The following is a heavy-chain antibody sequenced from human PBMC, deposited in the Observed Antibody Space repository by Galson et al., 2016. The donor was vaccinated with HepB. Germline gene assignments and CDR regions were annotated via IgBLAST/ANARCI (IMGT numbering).Heavy chain of an antibody. D-gene: IGHD1-26*01. J-gene: IGHJ3*02. CDR1: GGSLRGYY. CDR2: INYTGNT. V-gene: IGHV4-34*01. CDR3: TRGKWEIRPSDI. Sequence: SETLSLTCAVYGGSLRGYYWSSIRQPPGKGLEWIGEINYTGNTNYNPSLKSRVTISRDTSKNQFSLKLSSVTAADTAGDYCTRGKWEIRPSDIWGQGTMVTVSS.